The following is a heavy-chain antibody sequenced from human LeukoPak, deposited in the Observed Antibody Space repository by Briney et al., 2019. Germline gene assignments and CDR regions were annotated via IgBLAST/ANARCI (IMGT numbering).Heavy chain of an antibody. Sequence: ASVKVSCKASGYTFTGYYMHWVRQAPGQGLEWMGWINPNSGGTNYAQEFQGRVTMTRDTSISTAYMELSRLRSDDTAVYYCLVDTAMVTFDYWGQGTLVTVSS. CDR3: LVDTAMVTFDY. J-gene: IGHJ4*02. V-gene: IGHV1-2*02. CDR1: GYTFTGYY. D-gene: IGHD5-18*01. CDR2: INPNSGGT.